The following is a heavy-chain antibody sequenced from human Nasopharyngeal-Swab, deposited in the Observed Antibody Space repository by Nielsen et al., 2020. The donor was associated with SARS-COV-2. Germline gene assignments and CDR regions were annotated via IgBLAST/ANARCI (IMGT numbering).Heavy chain of an antibody. Sequence: GESLKISCAATGFVFGSYSMNWVRQAPGKGLEWVAYISSGSHIIYHADSVKGRFTISRDNANNVLYLEMNSLRVEDTAMFYCARITSAGLDWGQGTQVTVSS. D-gene: IGHD3-16*01. CDR3: ARITSAGLD. CDR2: ISSGSHII. CDR1: GFVFGSYS. J-gene: IGHJ4*02. V-gene: IGHV3-48*04.